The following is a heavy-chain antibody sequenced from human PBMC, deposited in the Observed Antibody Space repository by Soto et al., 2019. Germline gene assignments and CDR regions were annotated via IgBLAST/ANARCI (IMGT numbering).Heavy chain of an antibody. J-gene: IGHJ4*02. Sequence: GGSLRLSCAASGFTFSSYAVSWVRQAPGKGPEWISSISGSGSTIYYADSVKGRFTISRDNSKNTLYLQMSSLRAEDTAVYYCAKVFYYYDSSGYYYFDYWGKGTLVTAS. CDR2: ISGSGSTI. D-gene: IGHD3-22*01. V-gene: IGHV3-23*01. CDR1: GFTFSSYA. CDR3: AKVFYYYDSSGYYYFDY.